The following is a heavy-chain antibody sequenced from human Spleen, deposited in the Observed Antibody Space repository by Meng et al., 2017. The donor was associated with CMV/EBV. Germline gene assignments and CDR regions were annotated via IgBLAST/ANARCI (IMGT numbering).Heavy chain of an antibody. V-gene: IGHV4-34*01. D-gene: IGHD6-6*01. J-gene: IGHJ4*02. CDR1: AGFICSSY. Sequence: PPEWCGGLLTPSGDSLPPSCSYAGFICSSYWSWILRHAGKEVQLIGEINHSGSTNNNPSLTGRVTISVDTSKTKFSLKLSTVTATATAVYDCARARDSSSAHFDYWGQGTLVTVSS. CDR2: INHSGST. CDR3: ARARDSSSAHFDY.